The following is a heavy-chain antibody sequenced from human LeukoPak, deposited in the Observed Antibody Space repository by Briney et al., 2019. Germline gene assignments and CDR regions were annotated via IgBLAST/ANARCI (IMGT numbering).Heavy chain of an antibody. J-gene: IGHJ4*02. D-gene: IGHD3-22*01. CDR2: ISSDGSST. CDR1: GFTFSRYW. Sequence: GRSLRLSCAASGFTFSRYWMHWVRQAPWKGLVWVSRISSDGSSTGYADSVKGRFTISRDNAKNTLYLQMNSLRAEDTAVYYCASANDDDSSGYVYYWGEGTLGTVSS. CDR3: ASANDDDSSGYVYY. V-gene: IGHV3-74*01.